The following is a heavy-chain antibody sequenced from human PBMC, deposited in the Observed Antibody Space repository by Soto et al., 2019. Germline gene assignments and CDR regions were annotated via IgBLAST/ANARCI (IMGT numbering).Heavy chain of an antibody. D-gene: IGHD6-13*01. Sequence: DVELSESGGGLVQPGGSLRLSCDASGFNFRSYAMSWVRRAPGKGLEWVSAISGSGGTSYFADSVRGRFTISRDNSKNTLYLQLSSLRVEDTAEYFCANGRGSSWTIDYWGHGTLVTVSS. J-gene: IGHJ4*01. CDR2: ISGSGGTS. V-gene: IGHV3-23*01. CDR1: GFNFRSYA. CDR3: ANGRGSSWTIDY.